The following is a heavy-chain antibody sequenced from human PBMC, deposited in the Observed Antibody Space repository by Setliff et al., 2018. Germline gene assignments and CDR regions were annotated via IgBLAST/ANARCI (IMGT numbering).Heavy chain of an antibody. D-gene: IGHD3-3*01. J-gene: IGHJ4*02. CDR3: RYWSGYYNNDY. V-gene: IGHV4-59*04. Sequence: PSETLSLTCTVSGGSVSTYYWSWIRQPPGKGLEWIGFIFYSGYTHYNPSLKSRVTMSVDVSRDQFSLELSSVTAADTAVYYCRYWSGYYNNDYWGQGTLVTVSS. CDR2: IFYSGYT. CDR1: GGSVSTYY.